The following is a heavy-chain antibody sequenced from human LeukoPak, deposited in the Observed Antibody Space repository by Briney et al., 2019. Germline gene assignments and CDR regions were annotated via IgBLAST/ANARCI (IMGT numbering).Heavy chain of an antibody. CDR1: GFTFDDYA. V-gene: IGHV3-9*01. CDR3: ARGTNWSPLDFDY. J-gene: IGHJ4*02. Sequence: PGRSLRLSCAASGFTFDDYAMHWVRQAPGEGPEWVAGISWNSGSIGYADSVKGRFTISRDNAKNSLFLQMNSLRTEDTAVYFCARGTNWSPLDFDYWGQGTLVTVSS. D-gene: IGHD1-20*01. CDR2: ISWNSGSI.